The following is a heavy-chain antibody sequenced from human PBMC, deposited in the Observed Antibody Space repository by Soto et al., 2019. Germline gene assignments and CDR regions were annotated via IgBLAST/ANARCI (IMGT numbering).Heavy chain of an antibody. J-gene: IGHJ3*02. D-gene: IGHD2-15*01. Sequence: QVQLVQSGAEVKKPGSSVKVSCKASGGTFSSYAISWVRQAPGQGLEWMGGIIPIFGTANYAQKFQGRVTITADKSTSTAYRELSSLRSEDTAVYYCARAGYCSGGSCYWNDAFDIWGKGTMVTVSS. CDR1: GGTFSSYA. CDR3: ARAGYCSGGSCYWNDAFDI. V-gene: IGHV1-69*06. CDR2: IIPIFGTA.